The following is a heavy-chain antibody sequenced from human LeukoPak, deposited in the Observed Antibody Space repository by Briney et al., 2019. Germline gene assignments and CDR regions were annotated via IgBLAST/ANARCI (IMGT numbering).Heavy chain of an antibody. CDR1: GFTFSSYA. V-gene: IGHV3-23*01. CDR2: ISGSGGST. D-gene: IGHD6-13*01. J-gene: IGHJ6*02. CDR3: AKDVGSSWPRFCYYYGMDV. Sequence: PGGSLRLSCAASGFTFSSYAMSWVRQAPGKGLEWVSAISGSGGSTYYADSVKGRFTISRDNSKNTLYLQMNSLRAEDTAVYYCAKDVGSSWPRFCYYYGMDVWGQGTTVTVSS.